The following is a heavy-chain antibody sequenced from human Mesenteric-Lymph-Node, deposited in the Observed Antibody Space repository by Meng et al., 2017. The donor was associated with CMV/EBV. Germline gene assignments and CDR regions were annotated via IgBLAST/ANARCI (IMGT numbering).Heavy chain of an antibody. CDR2: ISYDGSNK. D-gene: IGHD6-19*01. V-gene: IGHV3-30*04. CDR3: AILAVAGSTLDY. Sequence: CAASGFTFSSYGMHWVRQAPGKGLEWVAVISYDGSNKYYADSVKGRFTISRDNSKNTLYLQMNSLRAEDTAVYYCAILAVAGSTLDYWGQGTLVTVSS. J-gene: IGHJ4*02. CDR1: GFTFSSYG.